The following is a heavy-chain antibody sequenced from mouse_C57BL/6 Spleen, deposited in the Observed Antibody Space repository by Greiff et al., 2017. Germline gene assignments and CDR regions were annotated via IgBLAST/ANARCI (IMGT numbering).Heavy chain of an antibody. J-gene: IGHJ2*01. CDR1: GFSFNTYA. CDR3: VRDSNYVWYFDY. CDR2: IRSKSNNYAT. V-gene: IGHV10-1*01. D-gene: IGHD2-5*01. Sequence: EVQGVESGGGLVQPKGSLKLSCAASGFSFNTYAMNWVRQAPGKGLEWVARIRSKSNNYATYYADSVKDRFHISRDDSESMLYLQMNNLKTEDTAMYYCVRDSNYVWYFDYWGQGTTLTVSS.